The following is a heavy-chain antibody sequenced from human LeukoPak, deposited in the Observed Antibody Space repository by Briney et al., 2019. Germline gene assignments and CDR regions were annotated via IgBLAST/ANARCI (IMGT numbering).Heavy chain of an antibody. CDR1: GFTFSNYW. CDR3: ARGRSSGWYTGGFFDY. V-gene: IGHV3-30*03. D-gene: IGHD6-19*01. Sequence: GGSLRLSCAATGFTFSNYWMTWVRQAPGKGLEWVAVISYDGSNKYYADSVKGRFTISRDNSKNTLYLQMNSLRAEDTAVYYCARGRSSGWYTGGFFDYWGQGTLVTVSS. J-gene: IGHJ4*02. CDR2: ISYDGSNK.